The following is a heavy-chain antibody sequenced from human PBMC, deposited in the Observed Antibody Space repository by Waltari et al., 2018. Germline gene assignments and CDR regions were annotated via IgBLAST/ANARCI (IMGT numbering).Heavy chain of an antibody. D-gene: IGHD3-10*01. J-gene: IGHJ5*02. CDR2: ISHTGGT. Sequence: QLQLRESGSGLVKPSQTLSLTCDVSGGSVSSGRSSWSWTRQPPGKALEWIGDISHTGGTSYNPSLRSRVTLSMDRSNNRFSLSLSSVTAADTAVYYCAREGGSGSYVNEEGFLDLWGQGTLITVSS. CDR1: GGSVSSGRSS. CDR3: AREGGSGSYVNEEGFLDL. V-gene: IGHV4-30-2*01.